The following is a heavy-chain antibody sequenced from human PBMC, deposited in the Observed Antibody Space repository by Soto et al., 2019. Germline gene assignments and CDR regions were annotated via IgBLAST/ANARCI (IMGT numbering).Heavy chain of an antibody. D-gene: IGHD1-1*01. CDR3: GRSLRLGFNLDSPHDR. V-gene: IGHV3-48*01. Sequence: EVQLVESGGGLVQPGGSLRLSCATSGFILSDCAMNWVRQAPGKGLEWVSYISSSSSVIDYADSVEGRFTVSRDKARDSLFPPMDRMRAEGTAGSSLGRSLRLGFNLDSPHDRWGQGTPGSASS. J-gene: IGHJ4*03. CDR2: ISSSSSVI. CDR1: GFILSDCA.